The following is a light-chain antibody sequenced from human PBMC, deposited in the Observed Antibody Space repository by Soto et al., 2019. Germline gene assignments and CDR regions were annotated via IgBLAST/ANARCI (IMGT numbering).Light chain of an antibody. J-gene: IGKJ5*01. Sequence: EIVLTQSPGILSLSPGERATLSRRANQSVNSNYLAWFQQHPGQPPRLLIFGAFSRAIGIPDRFSGSGTETDFTLSITRLEPEDFAVYYCQQYGRSPFNFGQGTRLEIK. CDR2: GAF. CDR1: QSVNSNY. CDR3: QQYGRSPFN. V-gene: IGKV3-20*01.